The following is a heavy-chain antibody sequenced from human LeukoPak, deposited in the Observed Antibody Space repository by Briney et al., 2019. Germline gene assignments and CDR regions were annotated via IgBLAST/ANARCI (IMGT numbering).Heavy chain of an antibody. J-gene: IGHJ5*02. CDR1: GFTFSSYS. Sequence: PGGSLRLSCAASGFTFSSYSMNWVRQAPGKGLEWVSSISSSSSYIYYADSVKGRFTISRDNAKNSLYLQMNRLRAEDTAVYYCARDLYSSGLNWFDPWGQGTLVTVSS. D-gene: IGHD6-19*01. CDR2: ISSSSSYI. V-gene: IGHV3-21*01. CDR3: ARDLYSSGLNWFDP.